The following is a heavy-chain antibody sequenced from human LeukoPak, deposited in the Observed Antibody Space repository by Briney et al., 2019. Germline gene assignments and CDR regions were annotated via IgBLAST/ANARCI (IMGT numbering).Heavy chain of an antibody. CDR3: ARVRIAVAGSDY. D-gene: IGHD6-19*01. CDR1: GGTFSSYA. V-gene: IGHV1-69*13. CDR2: IIPIFGTA. Sequence: SVKVSCKASGGTFSSYAISWVRQAPGQGLEWMGGIIPIFGTANYAQKFQGRVTITADESTSTAYMELSSLRSEDTAVYYCARVRIAVAGSDYWGQGTLVTVSS. J-gene: IGHJ4*02.